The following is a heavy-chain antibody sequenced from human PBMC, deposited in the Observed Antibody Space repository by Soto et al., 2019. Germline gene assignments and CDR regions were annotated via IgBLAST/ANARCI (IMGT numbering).Heavy chain of an antibody. CDR2: INAGNGNT. Sequence: SGKAGCKASGYPYTSYAMHSVRQAPGQSLEWMGWINAGNGNTKYSQKFQGRVTIARDTSASTAYMELSSLSSEDTAVYYCASTSKAMVMAKNSPYGMDVWGQGTTVTVSS. J-gene: IGHJ6*02. CDR1: GYPYTSYA. V-gene: IGHV1-3*01. D-gene: IGHD5-18*01. CDR3: ASTSKAMVMAKNSPYGMDV.